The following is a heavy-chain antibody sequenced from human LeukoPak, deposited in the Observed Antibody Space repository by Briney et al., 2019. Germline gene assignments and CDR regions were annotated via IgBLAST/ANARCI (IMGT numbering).Heavy chain of an antibody. CDR2: ISSSSTI. CDR3: ARSGSIAVAGTFDY. J-gene: IGHJ4*02. V-gene: IGHV3-48*01. CDR1: GFTFSSYS. D-gene: IGHD6-19*01. Sequence: PGGSLRLSCAASGFTFSSYSMNWVRQAPGKGLEWVSYISSSSTIYYADSVKGRFTISRDNAKNSLYLQMNSLRAEDTAVYYCARSGSIAVAGTFDYWGQGTLVTVSS.